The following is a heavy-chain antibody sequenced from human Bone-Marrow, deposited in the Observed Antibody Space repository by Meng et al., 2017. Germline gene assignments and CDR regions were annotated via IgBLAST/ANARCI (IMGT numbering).Heavy chain of an antibody. CDR1: GYTFTGYY. Sequence: QVQLVQSGAEVKKPGASVKVSCKASGYTFTGYYMHWVRQAPGQGLEWMGRINPNSGNTGYAQKFQGRVTMTRNTSISTAYMELSSLRSEDTAVYYCARGGYGDHPYWYFDLWGRGTLVTVSS. D-gene: IGHD4-17*01. V-gene: IGHV1-8*02. J-gene: IGHJ2*01. CDR2: INPNSGNT. CDR3: ARGGYGDHPYWYFDL.